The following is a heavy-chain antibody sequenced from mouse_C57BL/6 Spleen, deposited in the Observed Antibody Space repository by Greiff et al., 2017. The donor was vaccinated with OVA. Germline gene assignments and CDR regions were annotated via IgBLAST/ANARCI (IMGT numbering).Heavy chain of an antibody. D-gene: IGHD1-1*01. CDR3: ARSIYYGSSYWYFDV. CDR1: GYTFTSYW. V-gene: IGHV1-61*01. CDR2: IYPSDSET. J-gene: IGHJ1*03. Sequence: QVQLQQPGAELVRPGSSVKLSCKASGYTFTSYWMDWVKQRPGQGLEWIGNIYPSDSETPYNQKFKDKATLTVDKSSSTAYMQLSSLTSEDSAVYYCARSIYYGSSYWYFDVWGTGTTVTVSS.